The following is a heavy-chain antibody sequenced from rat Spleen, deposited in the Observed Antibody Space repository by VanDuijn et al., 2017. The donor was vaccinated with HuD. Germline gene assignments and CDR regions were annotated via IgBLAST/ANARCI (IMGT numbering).Heavy chain of an antibody. J-gene: IGHJ4*01. Sequence: EVQLQESGPGLVKPSQSLSLTCSVTAYSIISSYRWNWIRKFPGNKLEWTGYIDRAGSSPYNPSLKSRISITGNTSKNQFFLQLNTVTTEDTATYYCAKTTVAYYYIMDAWGQGASVTVSS. D-gene: IGHD1-3*01. CDR3: AKTTVAYYYIMDA. CDR1: AYSIISSYR. CDR2: IDRAGSS. V-gene: IGHV3-3*01.